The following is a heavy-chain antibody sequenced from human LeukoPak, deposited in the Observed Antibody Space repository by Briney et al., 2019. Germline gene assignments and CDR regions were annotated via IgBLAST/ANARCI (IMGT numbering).Heavy chain of an antibody. V-gene: IGHV3-11*06. D-gene: IGHD2-2*01. CDR2: IHSSSTYT. CDR3: ARGEGGAVVVAAAD. CDR1: GFTFSDHY. Sequence: GGSLRLSCAASGFTFSDHYMSWIRQAPGKGPEWVSYIHSSSTYTNYADSVKGRFTISRDNAKSSLYLQMNSLRVEDTAVYYCARGEGGAVVVAAADWGQGTLVTVS. J-gene: IGHJ4*02.